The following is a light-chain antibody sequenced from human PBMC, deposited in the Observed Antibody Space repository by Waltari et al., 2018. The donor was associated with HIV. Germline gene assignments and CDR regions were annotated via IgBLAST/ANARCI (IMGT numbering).Light chain of an antibody. CDR1: SSNIGAGFD. V-gene: IGLV1-40*01. CDR3: QSYDRSLSGYVV. CDR2: GNS. J-gene: IGLJ2*01. Sequence: QSLLTQPPSVSGAPGHRVTISCTGSSSNIGAGFDVHWYQQLPGTVPKLLIYGNSNRPSGVPHRFSGSKSGTSASLAITGLQAEDEADYYCQSYDRSLSGYVVFGGGTKLTVL.